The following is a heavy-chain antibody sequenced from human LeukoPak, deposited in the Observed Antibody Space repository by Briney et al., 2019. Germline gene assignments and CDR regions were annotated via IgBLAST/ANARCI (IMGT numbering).Heavy chain of an antibody. CDR2: INPSGGST. J-gene: IGHJ4*02. V-gene: IGHV1-46*01. Sequence: GASVKVSCKASGYTFTSYGISWVRQAPGQGLEWMGIINPSGGSTTYAQKFQGRVTMTRDMSTSTVYMELSSLRSEDTAVYYCAKVAKYYYGSETYYFFEHWGQGTPVTASS. CDR3: AKVAKYYYGSETYYFFEH. D-gene: IGHD3-10*01. CDR1: GYTFTSYG.